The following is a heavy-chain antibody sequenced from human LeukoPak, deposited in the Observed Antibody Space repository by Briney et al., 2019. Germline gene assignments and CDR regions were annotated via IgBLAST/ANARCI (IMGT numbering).Heavy chain of an antibody. J-gene: IGHJ4*02. CDR3: ARGRTRYFDY. V-gene: IGHV4-34*01. D-gene: IGHD1-14*01. CDR1: GGSFSGYY. CDR2: INHSGST. Sequence: SETLSLTCAVYGGSFSGYYWSWIRQPPGKGLEWIGEINHSGSTNYNPSLKSRVTISVDTSKNQFSLRLSSVTAADTAVYYCARGRTRYFDYWGQGTLVTVSS.